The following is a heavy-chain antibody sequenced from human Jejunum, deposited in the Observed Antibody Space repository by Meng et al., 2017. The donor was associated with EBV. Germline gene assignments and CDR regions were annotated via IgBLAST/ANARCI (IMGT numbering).Heavy chain of an antibody. CDR2: IYHGGGT. D-gene: IGHD3-22*01. Sequence: QRQGPGPRLGKPSGTLSLTCVWSGGSISDNDWWSWVRQPPGKGLEWLGEIYHGGGTNYNPSLESRVTISVDKSKNQFSLKLNSVTVADTAVYYCAGNGYYALEYWGPGILVTVSS. J-gene: IGHJ4*02. V-gene: IGHV4-4*02. CDR1: GGSISDNDW. CDR3: AGNGYYALEY.